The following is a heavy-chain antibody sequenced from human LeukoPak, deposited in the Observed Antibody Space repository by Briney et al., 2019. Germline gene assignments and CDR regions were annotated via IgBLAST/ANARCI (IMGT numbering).Heavy chain of an antibody. CDR1: GGSISSYY. D-gene: IGHD2-2*01. Sequence: SETLSLTCTVSGGSISSYYWSWIRQPPGKGLEWIGSIYYGGSTYYNPSLNSRVTISVDTSKNQFSLKLGSVTAADTAVYYCARGYCSSTSCYSHFDYWGQGTLVTVSS. CDR3: ARGYCSSTSCYSHFDY. V-gene: IGHV4-39*01. CDR2: IYYGGST. J-gene: IGHJ4*02.